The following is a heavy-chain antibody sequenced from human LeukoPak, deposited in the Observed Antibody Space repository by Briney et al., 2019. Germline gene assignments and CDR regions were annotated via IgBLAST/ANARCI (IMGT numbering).Heavy chain of an antibody. CDR2: ISYDGSNK. J-gene: IGHJ4*02. V-gene: IGHV3-30*18. D-gene: IGHD3-22*01. Sequence: GGSLRLSCAASGFTFSSYGMHWVRQAPGKGLEWVAVISYDGSNKYYADSVKGRFTISRDNSKNTLYLQMNFLSAEDTAVYYCAKDLSYYDSTGYFDHWGQGTLVTVSS. CDR1: GFTFSSYG. CDR3: AKDLSYYDSTGYFDH.